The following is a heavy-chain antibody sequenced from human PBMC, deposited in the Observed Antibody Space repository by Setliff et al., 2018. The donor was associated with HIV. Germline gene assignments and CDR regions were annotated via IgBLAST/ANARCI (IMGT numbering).Heavy chain of an antibody. V-gene: IGHV1-69*05. Sequence: SVKVSCKASGGTFKNFAINWVRQAPGQGLEWMGGIIPISGTAVYAQNFRGRVTVTTDDATNTAYMEISSLKSDDTAVYFCARVGGIELWNQAYFDYWGQGTLVTVSS. CDR2: IIPISGTA. CDR3: ARVGGIELWNQAYFDY. CDR1: GGTFKNFA. D-gene: IGHD1-1*01. J-gene: IGHJ4*02.